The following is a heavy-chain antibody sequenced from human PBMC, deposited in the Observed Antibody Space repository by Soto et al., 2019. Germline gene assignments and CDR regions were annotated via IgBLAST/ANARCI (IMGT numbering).Heavy chain of an antibody. D-gene: IGHD3-10*01. CDR2: ISGSGGST. Sequence: EVQLLESGGGLVQPGGSLRLSCAASGFTFSSYAMSWVRQAPVKGLEWGSAISGSGGSTYYADSVKGRFTISRDNSKNTLYLKMNRLRAEDTAVYYCAKDLHCAITMVRGVRAFDLWGQGTMVTVSS. V-gene: IGHV3-23*01. J-gene: IGHJ3*01. CDR1: GFTFSSYA. CDR3: AKDLHCAITMVRGVRAFDL.